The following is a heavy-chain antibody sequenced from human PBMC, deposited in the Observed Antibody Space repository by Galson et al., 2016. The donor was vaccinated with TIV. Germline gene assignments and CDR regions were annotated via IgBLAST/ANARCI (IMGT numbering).Heavy chain of an antibody. V-gene: IGHV3-23*01. Sequence: SLRLSCAASGFTFSNYVMGWVRQAPGKGLEWVSSISDTGISRYSADSVKGRFTISRDNSRNMLYLQMNSLRAEDTALYFCAKFAMLGKIAIHFDYWGQGTLLTVSS. CDR2: ISDTGISR. CDR3: AKFAMLGKIAIHFDY. J-gene: IGHJ4*02. D-gene: IGHD2-2*02. CDR1: GFTFSNYV.